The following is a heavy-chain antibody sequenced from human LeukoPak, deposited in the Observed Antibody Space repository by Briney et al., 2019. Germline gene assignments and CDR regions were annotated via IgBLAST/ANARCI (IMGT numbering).Heavy chain of an antibody. Sequence: SETLSLTCAVYGGSFSGYYWSWIRQPPGKGLEWIGEINHSGSTNYNPSLKSRVTISVDTSKNQFSLKLSSVTAADTAVYYCARALLPPARPFDCWGQGTLVTVSS. V-gene: IGHV4-34*01. J-gene: IGHJ4*02. CDR1: GGSFSGYY. CDR2: INHSGST. D-gene: IGHD6-6*01. CDR3: ARALLPPARPFDC.